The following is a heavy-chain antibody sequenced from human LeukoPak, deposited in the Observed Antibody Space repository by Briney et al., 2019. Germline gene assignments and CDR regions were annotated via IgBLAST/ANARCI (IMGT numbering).Heavy chain of an antibody. D-gene: IGHD3-3*01. J-gene: IGHJ5*02. CDR2: IYTSGST. V-gene: IGHV4-4*07. CDR3: ARHGYYDSWDWFDP. CDR1: GGSISSYY. Sequence: PSETLSLTCTVSGGSISSYYWSWIRQPAGKGLEWIGRIYTSGSTNYSPSLKSRVTMSVDTSKNQFSLKLSSVTAADTAVYYCARHGYYDSWDWFDPWGQGTLVTVSS.